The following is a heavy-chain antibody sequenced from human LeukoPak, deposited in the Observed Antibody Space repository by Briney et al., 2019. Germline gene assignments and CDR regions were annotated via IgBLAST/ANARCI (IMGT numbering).Heavy chain of an antibody. J-gene: IGHJ3*02. CDR2: IIPIFGTA. D-gene: IGHD1-26*01. CDR3: ARGGIVGARAAFDI. Sequence: ASVKVSCKASGGTFSSYAISWVRQAPGQGLEWMGAIIPIFGTANYAQKFQGRVTITTEKSTSTAYMELSSLSSEDTAVYYCARGGIVGARAAFDIWGQGTMVTVSS. CDR1: GGTFSSYA. V-gene: IGHV1-69*05.